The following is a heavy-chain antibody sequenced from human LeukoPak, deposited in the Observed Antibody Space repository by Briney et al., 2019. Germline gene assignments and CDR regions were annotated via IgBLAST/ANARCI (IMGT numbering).Heavy chain of an antibody. D-gene: IGHD2-8*01. V-gene: IGHV3-7*01. J-gene: IGHJ3*02. CDR3: AREARGTRAAFDI. CDR1: GFTFSPYW. CDR2: IKEDGTNK. Sequence: GGSLRLSCAASGFTFSPYWMSWVRQAPGKGLEWAANIKEDGTNKYYVGSVRGRFTISRDNAKNSLYLQMNSLRADDTAMYYCAREARGTRAAFDIWGQGTMVTAFS.